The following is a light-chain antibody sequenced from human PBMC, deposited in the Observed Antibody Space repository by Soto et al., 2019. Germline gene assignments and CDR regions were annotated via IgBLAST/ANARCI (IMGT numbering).Light chain of an antibody. CDR3: QQSYSMPYA. Sequence: IQITQSPSSLSSSVLERVTITSQASQDIKNYLNWYQQKSGKAPKLLIYDASDLETGVPSRFSGSGSGTDFTLTIISLQPEDYATYFCQQSYSMPYAFGPGTKVDI. CDR1: QDIKNY. V-gene: IGKV1-39*01. CDR2: DAS. J-gene: IGKJ2*01.